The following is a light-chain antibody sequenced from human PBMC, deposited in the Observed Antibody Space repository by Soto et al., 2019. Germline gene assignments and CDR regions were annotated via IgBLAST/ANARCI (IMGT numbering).Light chain of an antibody. CDR1: QTISSN. Sequence: ETVMTQSPATLSVSPGERATLSCRASQTISSNLARYQQKPGQAPRLLMFRTSTRATGIPARFSGSGSGTEFNITISSLQSEDSAVYYCQQYNNWPRATFGGGTKVDIK. CDR3: QQYNNWPRAT. CDR2: RTS. J-gene: IGKJ4*01. V-gene: IGKV3-15*01.